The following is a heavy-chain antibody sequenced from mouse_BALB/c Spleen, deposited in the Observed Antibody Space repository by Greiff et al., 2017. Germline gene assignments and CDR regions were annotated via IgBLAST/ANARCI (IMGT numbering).Heavy chain of an antibody. D-gene: IGHD1-1*01. V-gene: IGHV1S41*01. Sequence: DLVKPGASVKLSCKASGYTFTSYWINWIKQRPGQGLEWIGRIAPGSGRTYYNEMFKGKATLTVDTSSSTAYIQLSSLSSEDSAVYVCARRYGSSYDYWYFDVWGAGTTVTVSS. CDR3: ARRYGSSYDYWYFDV. J-gene: IGHJ1*01. CDR2: IAPGSGRT. CDR1: GYTFTSYW.